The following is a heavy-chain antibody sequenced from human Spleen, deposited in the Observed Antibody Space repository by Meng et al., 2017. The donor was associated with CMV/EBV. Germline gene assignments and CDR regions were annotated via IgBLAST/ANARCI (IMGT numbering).Heavy chain of an antibody. CDR1: GFTFSSYW. CDR3: ARDHRWDYFYFGMDV. J-gene: IGHJ6*02. CDR2: INHSGST. Sequence: GSLRLSCAASGFTFSSYWMSWVRQAPGKGLEWIGEINHSGSTNYNPSLKSRVTISIDTSKNQFSLKLTSVTAADTAVYYCARDHRWDYFYFGMDVWGQGTTVTVSS. D-gene: IGHD4-23*01. V-gene: IGHV4-34*01.